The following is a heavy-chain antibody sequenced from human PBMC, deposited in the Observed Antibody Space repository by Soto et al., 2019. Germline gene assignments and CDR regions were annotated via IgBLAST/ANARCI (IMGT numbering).Heavy chain of an antibody. J-gene: IGHJ4*02. CDR3: ARDEVAGTYYFDY. D-gene: IGHD6-19*01. CDR2: INPSGDST. V-gene: IGHV1-46*01. CDR1: GYTFTSHF. Sequence: QVQLVQSGAEVRKPGASVRVYCKASGYTFTSHFIHWVRQAPGQGLEWMGVINPSGDSTSYPQKFQSRVTITRDTSTRTGYMGLSSVRSDDTAVYYCARDEVAGTYYFDYWGQGTLVTVSS.